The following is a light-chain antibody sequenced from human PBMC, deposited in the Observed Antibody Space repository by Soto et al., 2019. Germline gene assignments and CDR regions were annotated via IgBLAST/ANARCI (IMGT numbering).Light chain of an antibody. J-gene: IGLJ3*02. CDR1: SSNIGAGYD. CDR2: GNS. CDR3: QSYDSSLSGLV. Sequence: VVTQPPSVSGAPGQRVTISCTGSSSNIGAGYDVHWYQQLPGTAPKLLIYGNSNRPSGVPDRFSGSKSGTSASLAITGLQAEDEADYYCQSYDSSLSGLVFGGGTKVTVL. V-gene: IGLV1-40*01.